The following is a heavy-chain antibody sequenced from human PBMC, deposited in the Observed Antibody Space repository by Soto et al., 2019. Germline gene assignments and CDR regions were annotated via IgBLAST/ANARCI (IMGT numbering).Heavy chain of an antibody. D-gene: IGHD3-3*01. CDR1: GFSITNTW. V-gene: IGHV3-15*07. J-gene: IGHJ4*02. CDR2: VKSKADGGTA. CDR3: NSYPDFWGGHTPL. Sequence: EVQLVESGGGLVQPGGSLRLSCAASGFSITNTWMHWVRQAPGKGLEWVGRVKSKADGGTADYAAPVKGRFTVSRDDSKNTQYLQMNSLKMVDTAVYYCNSYPDFWGGHTPLWGQGTLVTVSS.